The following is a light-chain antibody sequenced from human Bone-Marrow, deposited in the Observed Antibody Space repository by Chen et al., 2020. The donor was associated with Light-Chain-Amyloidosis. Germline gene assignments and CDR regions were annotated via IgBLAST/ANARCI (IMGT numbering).Light chain of an antibody. J-gene: IGLJ2*01. Sequence: SYELTQPPSVSVSPGQTARITCSGEDLPTKYAYWYQQKPGQDPVLVIHRDTERPSGISERFSSARSGTTATVNISGVQAEDEADYHCQSADSSGTEEVIFGGGTKLTVL. V-gene: IGLV3-25*03. CDR1: DLPTKY. CDR2: RDT. CDR3: QSADSSGTEEVI.